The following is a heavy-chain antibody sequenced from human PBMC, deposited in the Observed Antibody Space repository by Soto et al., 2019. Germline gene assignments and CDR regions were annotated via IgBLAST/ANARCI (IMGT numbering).Heavy chain of an antibody. V-gene: IGHV3-72*01. J-gene: IGHJ4*02. Sequence: EVQLVESGGGLVQPGGSLRLSCAASGFTFSDHYMDWVCQAPGKGLEWVGRTRNKANGYTTEYAASVKGRFAISRDDSENSVNLQMNDLKTDDTAVYYCARVKMAPYYFNYWGQGTLVTVSS. CDR1: GFTFSDHY. CDR2: TRNKANGYTT. CDR3: ARVKMAPYYFNY.